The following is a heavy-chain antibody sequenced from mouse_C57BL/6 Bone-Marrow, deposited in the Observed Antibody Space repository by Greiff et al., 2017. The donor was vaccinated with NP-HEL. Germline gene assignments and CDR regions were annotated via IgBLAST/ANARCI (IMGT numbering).Heavy chain of an antibody. CDR3: ARLDSSGYVYFDY. D-gene: IGHD3-2*02. V-gene: IGHV1-52*01. J-gene: IGHJ2*01. Sequence: QVQLQQPGAELVRPGSSVKLSCKASGYTFTSYWMHWVKQRPIQGLEWIGNIDPSDSESHYNQKFKDKATLTVDKSSSTAYMQLSSLTSEDSAVYYCARLDSSGYVYFDYWGQGTTLTVSS. CDR2: IDPSDSES. CDR1: GYTFTSYW.